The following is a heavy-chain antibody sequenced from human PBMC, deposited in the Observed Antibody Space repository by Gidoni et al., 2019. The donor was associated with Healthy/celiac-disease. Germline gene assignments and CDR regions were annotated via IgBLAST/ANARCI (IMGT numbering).Heavy chain of an antibody. CDR1: GFTFGDYA. J-gene: IGHJ4*02. D-gene: IGHD3-22*01. Sequence: EVQLVESGGGLVQPGRSLRLSCTASGFTFGDYAMSWVRQAPGKGLEWVGFIRSKAYGGTTEYAASVKGRFTISRDDSKSIAYLQMNSLKTEDTAVYYCTRGRDYYDSSGYYYDLDFDYWGQGTLVTVSS. V-gene: IGHV3-49*04. CDR3: TRGRDYYDSSGYYYDLDFDY. CDR2: IRSKAYGGTT.